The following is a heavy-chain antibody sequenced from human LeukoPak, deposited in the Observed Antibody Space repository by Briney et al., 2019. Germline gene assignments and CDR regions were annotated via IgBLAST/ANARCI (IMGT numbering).Heavy chain of an antibody. D-gene: IGHD1-26*01. Sequence: PGGSLRLSCAASGFTFSSYSMNWVRQAPGKGLEWVSSISSSSSYIYYADSVKGRFTISRDNAKNSLYLQMNGLRAEDTAVYYCASLGATTLFGSYWGQGTLVTVSS. CDR3: ASLGATTLFGSY. CDR2: ISSSSSYI. V-gene: IGHV3-21*01. J-gene: IGHJ4*02. CDR1: GFTFSSYS.